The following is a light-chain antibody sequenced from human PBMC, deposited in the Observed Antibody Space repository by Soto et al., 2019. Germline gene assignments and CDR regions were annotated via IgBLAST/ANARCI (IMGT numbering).Light chain of an antibody. CDR2: DVS. V-gene: IGKV3-11*01. J-gene: IGKJ1*01. Sequence: ENVLTQSPGTLSFSPGESASLSCRASQSVSDYLAWYQQKPGQAPRLFIYDVSKRATGIPARFSGSGSGTDFTLTISSLEPEDFAVYFCQQRYDWPWTFGLGTKV. CDR1: QSVSDY. CDR3: QQRYDWPWT.